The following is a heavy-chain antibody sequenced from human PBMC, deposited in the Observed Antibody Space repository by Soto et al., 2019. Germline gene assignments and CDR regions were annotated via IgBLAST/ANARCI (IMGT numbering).Heavy chain of an antibody. CDR2: MNAGNGNT. Sequence: AAGKVCCKDSGSTFTKYEFNWLRGGTGKRVEWMGWMNAGNGNTKYAQKFQGRVTMTRATSASTAYMELSSLRSEDTAVYYCARNPRRSLYVTDYRGQGTLVTVFS. J-gene: IGHJ4*02. CDR3: ARNPRRSLYVTDY. D-gene: IGHD2-2*02. V-gene: IGHV1-3*01. CDR1: GSTFTKYE.